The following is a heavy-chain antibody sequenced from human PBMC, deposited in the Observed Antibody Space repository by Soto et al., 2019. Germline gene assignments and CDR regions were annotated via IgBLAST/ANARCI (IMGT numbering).Heavy chain of an antibody. D-gene: IGHD3-10*01. CDR2: IYYSGST. CDR1: GGSISSSSYY. Sequence: QLQLQESGPGLVKPSETLSLTCTVSGGSISSSSYYWAWIRQPPGKWLECIGTIYYSGSTGYNPFLKSRVTISVDTSKNQFSLKLRSVTAADTAVYYCARAPRYGSRTYPPGWFDHWGQGTLVTVSS. V-gene: IGHV4-39*01. J-gene: IGHJ5*02. CDR3: ARAPRYGSRTYPPGWFDH.